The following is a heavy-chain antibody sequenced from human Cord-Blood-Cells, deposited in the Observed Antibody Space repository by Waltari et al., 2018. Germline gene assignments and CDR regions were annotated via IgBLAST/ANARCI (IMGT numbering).Heavy chain of an antibody. CDR1: GSTFSSYG. CDR3: ARGYSGYDPYYFDY. D-gene: IGHD5-12*01. J-gene: IGHJ4*02. V-gene: IGHV3-33*01. Sequence: QVQLVESGGGVVQNGRSLSLSCSASGSTFSSYGMHCVRQAPGKGLEWVAVIWYDGSNKYYADSVKGRFTISRDNSKNTLYLQMNSLRAEDTAVYYCARGYSGYDPYYFDYWGQGTLVTVSS. CDR2: IWYDGSNK.